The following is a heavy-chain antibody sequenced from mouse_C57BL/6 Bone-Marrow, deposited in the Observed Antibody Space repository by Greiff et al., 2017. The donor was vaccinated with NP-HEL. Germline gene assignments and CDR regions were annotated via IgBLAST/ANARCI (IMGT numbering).Heavy chain of an antibody. D-gene: IGHD3-2*02. CDR2: ISDGGSYT. V-gene: IGHV5-4*01. Sequence: EVKLMESGGGLVKPGGSLKLSCAASGFTFSSYAMSWVRQTPEKRLEWVATISDGGSYTYYPDNVKGRFTISRDNAKNNLYLQMSHLKSEDTAMYYCARDRLRWYFDVWGTGTTVTVSS. CDR1: GFTFSSYA. J-gene: IGHJ1*03. CDR3: ARDRLRWYFDV.